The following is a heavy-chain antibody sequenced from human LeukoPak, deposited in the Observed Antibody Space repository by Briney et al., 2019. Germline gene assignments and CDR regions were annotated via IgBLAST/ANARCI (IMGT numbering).Heavy chain of an antibody. CDR3: ASSRGIAVAGTGSDYFDY. V-gene: IGHV4-59*01. D-gene: IGHD6-19*01. J-gene: IGHJ4*02. CDR2: IYYSGST. CDR1: GGSISSYY. Sequence: SETLSLTCTVSGGSISSYYWSWIRQPPGKGLEWIGYIYYSGSTNYNPSLKSRVTISVDTSKNQFSLELSSVTAADTAVYCCASSRGIAVAGTGSDYFDYWGQGTLVTVSS.